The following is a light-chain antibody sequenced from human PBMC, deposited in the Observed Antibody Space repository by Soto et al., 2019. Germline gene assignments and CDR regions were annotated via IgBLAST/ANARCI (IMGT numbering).Light chain of an antibody. Sequence: QSVLTQPPSASGSPGQSVTISCTGTSSDVGGYNYGSWYQQHPGKAPKLMIYEVSKRPSGVPDRFSGSKSGNTASLTVSGLAAEDQADYYCSSYAGSTGGVFGPGTKVTVL. CDR2: EVS. CDR1: SSDVGGYNY. V-gene: IGLV2-8*01. J-gene: IGLJ1*01. CDR3: SSYAGSTGGV.